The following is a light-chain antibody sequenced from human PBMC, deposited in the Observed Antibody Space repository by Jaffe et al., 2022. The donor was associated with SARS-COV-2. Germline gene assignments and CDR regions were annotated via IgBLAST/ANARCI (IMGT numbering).Light chain of an antibody. CDR2: EVI. CDR3: SSYAGSNILV. Sequence: QSALTQPPSASGSPGQSVAISCTGTSSDVGRYNYVSWYQQDPGKAPKLIIYEVIKRPSGVPDRFSGSKSGNTASLTVSGLQAGDEAYYYCSSYAGSNILVFGGGTKLTVL. V-gene: IGLV2-8*01. CDR1: SSDVGRYNY. J-gene: IGLJ2*01.